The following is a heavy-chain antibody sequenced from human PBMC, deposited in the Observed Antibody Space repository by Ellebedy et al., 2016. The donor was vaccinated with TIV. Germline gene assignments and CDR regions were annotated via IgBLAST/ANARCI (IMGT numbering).Heavy chain of an antibody. V-gene: IGHV3-53*01. CDR3: ASSPSQGY. CDR1: GFTVSNNY. CDR2: IYSGGNT. Sequence: PGGSLRLSCAASGFTVSNNYMSWVRQAPGKGLEWVSVIYSGGNTFYAESVKGRFTISRDSSQNTLYLQMGSLRAEDTAVYYCASSPSQGYWGQGTLVTVSS. J-gene: IGHJ4*02.